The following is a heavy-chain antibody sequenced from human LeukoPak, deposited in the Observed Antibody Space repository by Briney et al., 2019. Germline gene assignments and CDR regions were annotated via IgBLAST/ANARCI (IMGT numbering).Heavy chain of an antibody. V-gene: IGHV4-34*01. D-gene: IGHD3-10*01. CDR1: GGSFSDYY. CDR3: ARAHYGSGSYSNWFDP. Sequence: SETLSLTCAVYGGSFSDYYWSWVRQPPGKGLEWIGEITHSGSTNYNPSLKSRVTMSVDTSKDQFSLKMTSVTAADTAVYFCARAHYGSGSYSNWFDPWGQGTLVTVSS. J-gene: IGHJ5*02. CDR2: ITHSGST.